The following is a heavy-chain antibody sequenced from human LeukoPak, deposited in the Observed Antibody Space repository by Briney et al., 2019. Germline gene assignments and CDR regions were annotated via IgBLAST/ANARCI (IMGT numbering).Heavy chain of an antibody. J-gene: IGHJ4*02. CDR3: ARHGSGWFQPRRGIDY. CDR2: IYYSGST. D-gene: IGHD6-19*01. Sequence: SETLSLTCTVSGGSISSYYWSWIRQPPGKGLEWIGYIYYSGSTNYNPSLKSRVTISVDTSKNQFSLKLSFVTAADTAVYYCARHGSGWFQPRRGIDYWGQGTLVTVSS. V-gene: IGHV4-59*08. CDR1: GGSISSYY.